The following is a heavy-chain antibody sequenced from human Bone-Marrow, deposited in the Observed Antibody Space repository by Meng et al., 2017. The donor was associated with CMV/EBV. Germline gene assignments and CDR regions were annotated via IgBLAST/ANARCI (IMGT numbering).Heavy chain of an antibody. CDR1: GFTFSSYW. Sequence: GGSLRLSCAASGFTFSSYWTSWVRQAPGKGLEWVANIKQDGSEKYYVDSVKGRFTISRDNAKNSLYLQMNSLRAEDTAVYYCARSDYGVLFDYWGQGTLVTVSS. CDR2: IKQDGSEK. J-gene: IGHJ4*02. CDR3: ARSDYGVLFDY. V-gene: IGHV3-7*01. D-gene: IGHD4-17*01.